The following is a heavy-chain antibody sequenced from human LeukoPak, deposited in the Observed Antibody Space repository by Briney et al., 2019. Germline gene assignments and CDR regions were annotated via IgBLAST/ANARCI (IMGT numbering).Heavy chain of an antibody. V-gene: IGHV4-34*01. J-gene: IGHJ5*01. CDR1: GGSFSGYY. CDR2: INHSGST. D-gene: IGHD2-2*01. CDR3: ARVLGYQRGAWFDS. Sequence: PSETLSLTCAVYGGSFSGYYWSWIRQPPGKGLEWIGEINHSGSTNYNPSLKSRVTISVDTSKNQFSLKLSSVTAADTAVYYCARVLGYQRGAWFDSWGQGTLVTVSS.